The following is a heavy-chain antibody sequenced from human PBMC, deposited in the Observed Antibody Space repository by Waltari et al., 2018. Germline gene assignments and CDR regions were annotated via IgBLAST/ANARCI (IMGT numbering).Heavy chain of an antibody. Sequence: VQLVESGGGLVQPGRSLRLSCAASGFTFSSYAMSWVRQAPGKGLEWVSAISGSGGSTYYADSVKGRFTISRDNSKNTLYLQMNSLRAEDTAVYYCAKTSGGDYYYYYYMDVWGKGTTVTVSS. CDR1: GFTFSSYA. J-gene: IGHJ6*03. CDR2: ISGSGGST. V-gene: IGHV3-23*04. D-gene: IGHD3-10*01. CDR3: AKTSGGDYYYYYYMDV.